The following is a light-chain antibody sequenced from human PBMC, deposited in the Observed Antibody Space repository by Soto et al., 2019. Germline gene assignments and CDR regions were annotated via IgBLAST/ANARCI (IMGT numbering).Light chain of an antibody. CDR1: SSDVGGYNY. Sequence: QSVLTQPASVSGSPGQSITISCTGTSSDVGGYNYVSWYQQHPGNAPKLMIYEVSNRPSGVSNRFSGSKSGNTASLTVSGLQAEDEADYYCSSYTSSSFYVFGPGTKLTVL. J-gene: IGLJ1*01. CDR2: EVS. V-gene: IGLV2-14*01. CDR3: SSYTSSSFYV.